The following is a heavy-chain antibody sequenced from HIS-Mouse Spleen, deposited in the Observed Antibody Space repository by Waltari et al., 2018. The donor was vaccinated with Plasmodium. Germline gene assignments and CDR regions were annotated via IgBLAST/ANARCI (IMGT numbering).Heavy chain of an antibody. Sequence: QVQLVQSGAEVKKPGASVKVSCKASGYTFTTYGISRVRQAPGQGLEWMGWISPYNGNIKYAQKVQGRVNRTTETSTSTAYMELRSLSSDVTAVYYCARGSARDGFDIWGQGTLVTVSS. D-gene: IGHD6-25*01. CDR2: ISPYNGNI. J-gene: IGHJ3*02. CDR1: GYTFTTYG. V-gene: IGHV1-18*01. CDR3: ARGSARDGFDI.